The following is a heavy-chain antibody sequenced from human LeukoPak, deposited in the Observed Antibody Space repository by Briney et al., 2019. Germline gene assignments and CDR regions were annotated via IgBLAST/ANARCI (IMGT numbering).Heavy chain of an antibody. J-gene: IGHJ3*02. V-gene: IGHV3-48*02. CDR3: ASRLGSFNAFDI. CDR2: ITSSSTTI. CDR1: GFTFSSYS. Sequence: GGSLRLSCAASGFTFSSYSMNWVRQAPGKGLEWVSYITSSSTTIYYADSVKGRFTISRDNAQNSLYLQMNSLRDEDTAVYYCASRLGSFNAFDIWGQGTMVTVSS. D-gene: IGHD1-26*01.